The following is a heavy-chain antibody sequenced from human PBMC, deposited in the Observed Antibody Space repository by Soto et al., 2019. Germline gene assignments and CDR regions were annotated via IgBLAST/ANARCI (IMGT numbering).Heavy chain of an antibody. CDR2: INHSGST. CDR3: ATYYYGSGSYYKSGWFDP. Sequence: SETLSLTCAVYGGSFSGYYWSWIRQPPGKGLEWIGEINHSGSTNYNPSLKSRVTISVDTSKNQFSLKLSSVTAADTAVYYCATYYYGSGSYYKSGWFDPWGQGTLVTVSS. V-gene: IGHV4-34*01. CDR1: GGSFSGYY. D-gene: IGHD3-10*01. J-gene: IGHJ5*02.